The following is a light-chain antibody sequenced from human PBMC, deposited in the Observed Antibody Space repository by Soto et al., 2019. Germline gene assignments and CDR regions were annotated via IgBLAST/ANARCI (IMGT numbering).Light chain of an antibody. CDR3: QQYGSSPLIT. CDR2: GAS. V-gene: IGKV3-20*01. Sequence: EIVLTQSPGTLSFSPGERSTVSCRSSQSFSSSYLAWYQQKPVQAPRLLIYGASSRATGIPDRFSGSGSGTDFTLTISRLEPEDFAVYYCQQYGSSPLITFGQGTRLEIK. CDR1: QSFSSSY. J-gene: IGKJ5*01.